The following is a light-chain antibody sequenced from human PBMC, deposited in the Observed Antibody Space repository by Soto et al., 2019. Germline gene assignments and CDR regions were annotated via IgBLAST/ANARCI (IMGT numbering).Light chain of an antibody. V-gene: IGLV2-23*01. Sequence: QSVLTQPASMSGSPGQSSTISCTGTSRDVWSDNLVPWYQQHPGKDPKLIISEGSERPSGVSTRFSGSKAGNTASLTISGLQAEDEADYYCCSFARGSSYVFGTGTKVTVL. CDR3: CSFARGSSYV. CDR1: SRDVWSDNL. CDR2: EGS. J-gene: IGLJ1*01.